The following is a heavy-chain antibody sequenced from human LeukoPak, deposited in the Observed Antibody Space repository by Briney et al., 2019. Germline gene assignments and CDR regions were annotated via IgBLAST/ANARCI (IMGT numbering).Heavy chain of an antibody. CDR3: AKGAAAGTSFDY. D-gene: IGHD6-13*01. CDR1: GFTFDDYA. J-gene: IGHJ4*02. Sequence: GGSLRFSCAASGFTFDDYAMHWVRKVPGKGLEWVSGFSWNGAIIGYADSVKGRFTISRDNAKNSLYLQMNWLTTEDTALYYCAKGAAAGTSFDYWGQGTLVTVSS. V-gene: IGHV3-9*01. CDR2: FSWNGAII.